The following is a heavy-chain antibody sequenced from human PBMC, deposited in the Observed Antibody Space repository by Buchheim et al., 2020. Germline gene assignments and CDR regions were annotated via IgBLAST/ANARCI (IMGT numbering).Heavy chain of an antibody. Sequence: EVQLLESGGGLVQPGGSLRLSCAASGFTFSSHTMSWFRQAPGRGVEWVSTIGGSGTGGSTYHADSVKGRFTLSSANSLNTLYLQRNSLRAEDTAVYFCAKDGTGGYSLDYWGQGTL. CDR2: IGGSGTGGST. D-gene: IGHD3/OR15-3a*01. V-gene: IGHV3-23*01. CDR3: AKDGTGGYSLDY. CDR1: GFTFSSHT. J-gene: IGHJ4*02.